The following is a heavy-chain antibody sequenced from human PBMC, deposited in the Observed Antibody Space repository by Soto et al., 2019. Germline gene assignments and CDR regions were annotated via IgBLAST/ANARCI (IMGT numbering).Heavy chain of an antibody. CDR1: GYTFTSYA. D-gene: IGHD6-13*01. CDR3: ASEAIAAAAVYGMDV. CDR2: INAGNGNT. J-gene: IGHJ6*02. Sequence: GASVKVSCKASGYTFTSYAMHWVRQAPGQRLEWMGWINAGNGNTKYSQKFQGRVTITRDTSASTAYMELSSLRSEDTAVYYCASEAIAAAAVYGMDVWGQGTTVTSP. V-gene: IGHV1-3*01.